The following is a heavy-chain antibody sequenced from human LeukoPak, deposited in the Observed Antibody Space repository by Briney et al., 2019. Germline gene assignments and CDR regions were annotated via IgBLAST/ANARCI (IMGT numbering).Heavy chain of an antibody. V-gene: IGHV6-1*01. J-gene: IGHJ4*02. D-gene: IGHD3-10*01. CDR1: GDSVSNNSAT. CDR3: ARGHYGSGSYWN. CDR2: TYYRSKWST. Sequence: SQTLSLTCAISGDSVSNNSATWNWIRQSPSRGLEWLGRTYYRSKWSTDYAVSVKSRITISPDTSKNQFSLKLSSVTAADTAVYYCARGHYGSGSYWNWGQGTLVTVSS.